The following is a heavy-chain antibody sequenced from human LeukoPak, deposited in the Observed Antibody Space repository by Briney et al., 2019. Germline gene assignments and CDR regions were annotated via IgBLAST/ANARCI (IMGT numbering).Heavy chain of an antibody. CDR1: GGSVSSGTYY. V-gene: IGHV4-39*07. CDR3: ARDRKYYYHMDV. J-gene: IGHJ6*03. CDR2: IYHSGST. Sequence: SETLSLTCTVSGGSVSSGTYYWGWIRQPPGKGLEWIGSIYHSGSTYYNPSLKSRVTISVDTSKNQFSLRLSSLTAADTALYYCARDRKYYYHMDVWGKGTTVTVSS. D-gene: IGHD1-14*01.